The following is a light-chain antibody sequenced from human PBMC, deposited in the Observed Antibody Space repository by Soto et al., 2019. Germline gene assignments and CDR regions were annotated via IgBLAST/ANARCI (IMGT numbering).Light chain of an antibody. CDR1: NSNIGGNS. J-gene: IGLJ3*02. CDR3: ASWDDSLNGHWV. Sequence: QSVLTQAPSASGTPGQRVTISCSGSNSNIGGNSVSWYHHLPGTAPKLLIFNNSQRPSGVPDRFSGSKSGTSASLAISGLQSEDEADYYCASWDDSLNGHWVFGGGTKLTAL. V-gene: IGLV1-44*01. CDR2: NNS.